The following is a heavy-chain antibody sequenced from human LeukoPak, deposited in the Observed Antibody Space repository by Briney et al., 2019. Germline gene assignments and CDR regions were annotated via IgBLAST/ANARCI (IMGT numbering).Heavy chain of an antibody. CDR3: ARGVPYDY. J-gene: IGHJ4*02. CDR1: GGSISSYY. Sequence: SETLSLTCTVSGGSISSYYWRWIRQPPGKGLEWIGYIYYSGSTNYNPSLKSRVTISVDTSKNQFSLKLSSVTAADTAVYYCARGVPYDYWGQGTLVTVSS. CDR2: IYYSGST. V-gene: IGHV4-59*01.